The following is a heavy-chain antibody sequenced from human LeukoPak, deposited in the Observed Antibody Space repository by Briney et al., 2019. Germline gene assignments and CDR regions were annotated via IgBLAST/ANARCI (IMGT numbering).Heavy chain of an antibody. CDR3: AKDILLTAMIDY. J-gene: IGHJ4*02. CDR2: ISGDGGST. D-gene: IGHD5-18*01. Sequence: GGSLRLSCAASGFTFDDYAMHWVRQAPGKGLEWVSLISGDGGSTYYADSVKGRFIISRDNSKNSLYLQMNSLRTEDTALYYRAKDILLTAMIDYWGQGTLVTVSP. CDR1: GFTFDDYA. V-gene: IGHV3-43*02.